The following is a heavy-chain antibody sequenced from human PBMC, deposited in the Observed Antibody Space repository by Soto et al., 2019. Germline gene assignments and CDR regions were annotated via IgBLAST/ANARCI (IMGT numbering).Heavy chain of an antibody. D-gene: IGHD4-4*01. CDR1: GYTFTRYY. CDR3: AVGGNYLSMDV. CDR2: INPDGGGT. Sequence: QVQLVQSGAEVKKPGASVKVSCKASGYTFTRYYMHWVRLAPGQGLEWMGIINPDGGGTSYAQQFQSRVIMTRDTSTSTVYMEMSSLRSEDTAVYYCAVGGNYLSMDVWGQGTTVTVSS. V-gene: IGHV1-46*01. J-gene: IGHJ6*02.